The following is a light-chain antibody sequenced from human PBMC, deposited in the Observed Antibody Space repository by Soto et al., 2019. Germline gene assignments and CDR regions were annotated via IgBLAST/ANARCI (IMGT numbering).Light chain of an antibody. Sequence: EIVLIQSPATLSLSPGERATLSCRASQSVSTSLAWYQHKPGQAPRLLMYDASKRATGIPARFSGSGSGTDFTLTISSLAPEDFAVYYCQQRSNWPWTFGQGTQVEVK. V-gene: IGKV3-11*01. CDR2: DAS. J-gene: IGKJ1*01. CDR1: QSVSTS. CDR3: QQRSNWPWT.